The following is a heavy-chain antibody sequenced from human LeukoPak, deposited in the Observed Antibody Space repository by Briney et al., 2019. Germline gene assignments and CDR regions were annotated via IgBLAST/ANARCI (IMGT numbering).Heavy chain of an antibody. CDR1: GGTFSSYA. D-gene: IGHD2-2*01. CDR2: IIPIFGTA. CDR3: VRDDCSSTSCYGEHYYYYYMDV. J-gene: IGHJ6*03. V-gene: IGHV1-69*13. Sequence: GASVKVSCKASGGTFSSYAISWVRQAPGQGLEWMGGIIPIFGTANYAQKFQGRVTITADESTSTAYMELSSLRSEDTAVYYCVRDDCSSTSCYGEHYYYYYMDVWGKGTTVTVSS.